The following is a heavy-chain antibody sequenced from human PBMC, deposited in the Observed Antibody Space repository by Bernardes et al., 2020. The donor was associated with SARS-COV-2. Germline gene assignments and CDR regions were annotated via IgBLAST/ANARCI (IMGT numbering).Heavy chain of an antibody. CDR3: ARDPRIIVGATYYYYGMDV. J-gene: IGHJ6*02. CDR2: IYSGGST. Sequence: GGSLRLSCAASGFTVSSNYMSWVRQAPGKGLEWVSVIYSGGSTYYADSVKGRFTISRDNSKNTLYLQMNSLRAEDTAVYYCARDPRIIVGATYYYYGMDVWGQGTTVTVSS. V-gene: IGHV3-53*01. CDR1: GFTVSSNY. D-gene: IGHD1-26*01.